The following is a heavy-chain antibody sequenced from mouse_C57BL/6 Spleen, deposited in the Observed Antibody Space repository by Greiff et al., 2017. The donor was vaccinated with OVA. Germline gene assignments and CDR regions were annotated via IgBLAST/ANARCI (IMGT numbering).Heavy chain of an antibody. D-gene: IGHD1-1*01. CDR3: ARAHQDYYGSSGNFDY. J-gene: IGHJ2*01. CDR1: GYAFSSSW. CDR2: IYPGDGDT. Sequence: VKLQESGPELVKPGASVKISCKASGYAFSSSWMNWVKQRPGKGLEWIGRIYPGDGDTNYNGKFKGKATLTADKSSSTAYMQLSSLTSEDSAVYFCARAHQDYYGSSGNFDYWGQGTTLTVSS. V-gene: IGHV1-82*01.